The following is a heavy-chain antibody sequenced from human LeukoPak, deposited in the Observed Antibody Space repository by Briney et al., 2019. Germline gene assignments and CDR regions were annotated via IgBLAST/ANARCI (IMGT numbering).Heavy chain of an antibody. D-gene: IGHD2-2*01. CDR2: INSDGSST. V-gene: IGHV3-74*01. CDR3: ARYCSSTICYRGAFDI. J-gene: IGHJ3*02. Sequence: GGSLRLSCAASGFTFSSYWMHWVRQAPGKGLVWVSRINSDGSSTSYADSVKGRFAISRDNAKNTLYLQMNSLRAEGTAVYYCARYCSSTICYRGAFDIWGQGTMVTVSS. CDR1: GFTFSSYW.